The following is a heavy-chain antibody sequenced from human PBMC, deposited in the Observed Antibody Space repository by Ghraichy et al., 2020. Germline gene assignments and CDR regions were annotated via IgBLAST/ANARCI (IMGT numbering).Heavy chain of an antibody. CDR1: GGSFSAYY. CDR2: ISAGGST. V-gene: IGHV4-34*01. Sequence: SETLSLTCAVYGGSFSAYYWGWIRQPPGKGLEWIGSISAGGSTYYKPSLKSRVTMSVDTSKNQFSLKLSSVTAADTAVYYCARRGTWELLDDWGQGTLVTVSS. D-gene: IGHD1-26*01. CDR3: ARRGTWELLDD. J-gene: IGHJ4*02.